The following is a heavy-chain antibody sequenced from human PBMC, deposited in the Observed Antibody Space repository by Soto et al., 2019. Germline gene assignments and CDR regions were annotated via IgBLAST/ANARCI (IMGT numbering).Heavy chain of an antibody. CDR1: GGTFSSYA. CDR3: ARARGYSIYPIYLGLDY. CDR2: IIPIFGTA. D-gene: IGHD4-4*01. J-gene: IGHJ4*02. V-gene: IGHV1-69*13. Sequence: ASVKVSCKASGGTFSSYAISWVRQAPGQGLEWMGGIIPIFGTANYAQKFQGRVTITADESTSTAYMELSSLRSEDTAVYYCARARGYSIYPIYLGLDYWGQGTLVTVSS.